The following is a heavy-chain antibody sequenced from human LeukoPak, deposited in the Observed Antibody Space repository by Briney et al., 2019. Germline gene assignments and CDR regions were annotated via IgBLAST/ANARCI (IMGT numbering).Heavy chain of an antibody. CDR1: GFSFSSYA. J-gene: IGHJ1*01. V-gene: IGHV3-23*01. D-gene: IGHD3-10*01. CDR3: AKNVQTMVRGVITEYFQH. Sequence: PGGSLKLSCAASGFSFSSYAMSWVRQAPGKGLEWVSAISGSGGSTYYADSVKGRFTISRDNSKNTLYLQMNSLRAEDTAVYYCAKNVQTMVRGVITEYFQHWGQGTLVTVSS. CDR2: ISGSGGST.